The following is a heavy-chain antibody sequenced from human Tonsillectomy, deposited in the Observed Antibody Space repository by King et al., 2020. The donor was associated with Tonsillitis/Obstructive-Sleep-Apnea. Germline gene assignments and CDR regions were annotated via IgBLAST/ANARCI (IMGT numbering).Heavy chain of an antibody. CDR3: ARDSMSHYYDSSGYYTFKY. J-gene: IGHJ4*02. V-gene: IGHV1-18*01. D-gene: IGHD3-22*01. CDR2: ISAYNGNT. CDR1: GYTFTNYG. Sequence: QLVQSGAEVKKPGASVKVSCKASGYTFTNYGISWVRQAPGQGLEWMGWISAYNGNTNCAQRLQGRVTMTTDTSTSTAYMELRSLRSDDTAVYYCARDSMSHYYDSSGYYTFKYWGQGTLGTVSS.